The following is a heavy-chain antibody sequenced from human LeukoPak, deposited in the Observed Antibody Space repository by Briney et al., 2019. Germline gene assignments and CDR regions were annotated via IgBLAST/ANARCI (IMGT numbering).Heavy chain of an antibody. CDR3: ARQIASAGTAGFDF. Sequence: PSEPLPLTCTVSGGSISSYYRSWIRQPAGKGLEWIGRIYSTGSTNYNPSLKSRVTMLVDTSKNRFPLRLRSVTAADTAVYYCARQIASAGTAGFDFWGQGALVTVSS. J-gene: IGHJ4*02. CDR1: GGSISSYY. V-gene: IGHV4-4*07. CDR2: IYSTGST. D-gene: IGHD6-13*01.